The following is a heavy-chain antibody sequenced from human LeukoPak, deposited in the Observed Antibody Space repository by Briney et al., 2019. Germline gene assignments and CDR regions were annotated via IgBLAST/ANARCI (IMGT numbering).Heavy chain of an antibody. CDR2: IYYSGST. CDR3: ARRDRYCSSTSGDGHRFDP. CDR1: GGSISSSCYY. V-gene: IGHV4-39*01. J-gene: IGHJ5*02. D-gene: IGHD2-2*01. Sequence: SETLSLTCTVSGGSISSSCYYWGWLRQPPGKGLEWLGSIYYSGSTYYNPSLKSRLTMSVDPSKNQFSLKLSSVTAADTAVNYGARRDRYCSSTSGDGHRFDPWGQGTLVTVSS.